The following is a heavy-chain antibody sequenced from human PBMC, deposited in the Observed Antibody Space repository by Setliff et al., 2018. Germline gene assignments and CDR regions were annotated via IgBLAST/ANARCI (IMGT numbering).Heavy chain of an antibody. D-gene: IGHD3-22*01. CDR3: VREGVDSRSSTDYRYYMDV. V-gene: IGHV1-69*05. Sequence: GASVKVSCKASGATFSSYCISWVRQAPGQGLEWMGGTIPMFGTTEYAQKFQGRLTIITDESTNTAFMQLSSLRSDDTAVYYCVREGVDSRSSTDYRYYMDVWGKGTTVTVSS. CDR2: TIPMFGTT. CDR1: GATFSSYC. J-gene: IGHJ6*03.